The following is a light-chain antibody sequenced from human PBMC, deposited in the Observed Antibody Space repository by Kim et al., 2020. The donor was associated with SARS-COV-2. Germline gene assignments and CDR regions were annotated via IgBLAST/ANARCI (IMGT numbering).Light chain of an antibody. CDR2: QDS. CDR3: QAWDSSTADVV. V-gene: IGLV3-1*01. Sequence: TGQTASITCSGDKLGDKYACWYQQKPGQSPVLVIYQDSKRPSGIPERFSGSNSGNTATLTISGTQAMDEADYYCQAWDSSTADVVFGGGTQLTVL. CDR1: KLGDKY. J-gene: IGLJ2*01.